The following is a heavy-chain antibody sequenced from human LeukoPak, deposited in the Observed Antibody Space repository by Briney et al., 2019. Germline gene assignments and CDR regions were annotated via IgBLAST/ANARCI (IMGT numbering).Heavy chain of an antibody. CDR2: ISSGSSSI. D-gene: IGHD2-2*03. J-gene: IGHJ5*02. CDR3: ANGSPVGP. CDR1: GFTFSNYN. Sequence: GGSLRLSCAGSGFTFSNYNMNWVRQTPGKGLGWVSSISSGSSSIYYADSVKGRFTISRDNSKNTLYLQMNSLRAEDTAVYYCANGSPVGPWGQGTLVTVSS. V-gene: IGHV3-21*04.